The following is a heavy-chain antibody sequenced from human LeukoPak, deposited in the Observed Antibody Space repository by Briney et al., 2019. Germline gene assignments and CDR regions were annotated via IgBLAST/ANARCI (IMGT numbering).Heavy chain of an antibody. Sequence: RSGGSLRLSCAASGFTFSSYSMNWVRQAPGKGLEWVSSISSGSSYIYYADSVKGRFTISRDNAKNSLYLQMNSLRAEDTAVYYCASRSGYSSDDGMDVWGKGTTITVSS. V-gene: IGHV3-21*01. CDR2: ISSGSSYI. J-gene: IGHJ6*04. CDR1: GFTFSSYS. D-gene: IGHD6-19*01. CDR3: ASRSGYSSDDGMDV.